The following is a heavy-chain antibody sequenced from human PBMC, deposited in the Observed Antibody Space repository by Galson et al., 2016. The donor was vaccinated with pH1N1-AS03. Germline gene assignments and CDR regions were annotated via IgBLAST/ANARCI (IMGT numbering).Heavy chain of an antibody. CDR2: IVPFSVTT. V-gene: IGHV1-69*13. D-gene: IGHD3-16*01. Sequence: SVKVSCKASTDNFVDYGISWVRQAPGQGLEWMGGIVPFSVTTDYAQKFQGRISITADESTSTAYMELSSLTSEDTAEYYCAAGDYVAASFDNWGQGTLVTVSS. CDR3: AAGDYVAASFDN. J-gene: IGHJ4*02. CDR1: TDNFVDYG.